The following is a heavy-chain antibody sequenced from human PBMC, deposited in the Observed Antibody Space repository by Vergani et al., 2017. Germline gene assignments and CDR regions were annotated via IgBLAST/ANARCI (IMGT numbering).Heavy chain of an antibody. CDR2: IYHSGST. D-gene: IGHD3-9*01. CDR1: GYSISSGYY. CDR3: ARHWEWVLXYFDWSREPGYFDY. V-gene: IGHV4-38-2*01. Sequence: QVQLQESGPGLVKPSETLSLTCAVSGYSISSGYYWGWLRQPPGKGLEWIGSIYHSGSTYYNPSLKSRVTISVDTSKNQFSLKLSSVTAADTAVYYCARHWEWVLXYFDWSREPGYFDYWGQGTLVTVSS. J-gene: IGHJ4*02.